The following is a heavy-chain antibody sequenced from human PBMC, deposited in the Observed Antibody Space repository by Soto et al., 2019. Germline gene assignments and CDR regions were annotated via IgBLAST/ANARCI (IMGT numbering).Heavy chain of an antibody. J-gene: IGHJ4*02. D-gene: IGHD1-7*01. Sequence: VASVKVSCKASGYTFTSYGISWVRQAPGQGLEWMGWISAYNGNTNYAQKLQGRVTMTTDTSTSTAYMELRSLRSDDTAVYYCARGGPLITGTTVPPFDYWGQGTLVTVSS. CDR2: ISAYNGNT. CDR3: ARGGPLITGTTVPPFDY. V-gene: IGHV1-18*04. CDR1: GYTFTSYG.